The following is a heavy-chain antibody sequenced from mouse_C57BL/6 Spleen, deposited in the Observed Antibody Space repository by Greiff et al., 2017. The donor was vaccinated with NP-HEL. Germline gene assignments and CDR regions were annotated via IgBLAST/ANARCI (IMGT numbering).Heavy chain of an antibody. CDR2: INPSSGYT. Sequence: QVQLQQSGAELAKPGASVKLSCKASGYTFTSYWMHWVKQRPGQGLEWIGHINPSSGYTKYNQKFKDKATLTADKSSSTAYMQLSSLTYEYSAVYYCTREAYENYSNSAWFAYWGQGTLVTVSA. CDR1: GYTFTSYW. J-gene: IGHJ3*01. CDR3: TREAYENYSNSAWFAY. D-gene: IGHD2-5*01. V-gene: IGHV1-7*01.